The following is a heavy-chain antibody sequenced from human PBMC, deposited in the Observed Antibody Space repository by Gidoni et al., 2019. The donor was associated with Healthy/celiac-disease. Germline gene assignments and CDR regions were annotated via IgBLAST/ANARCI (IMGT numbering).Heavy chain of an antibody. CDR2: INPRGGST. J-gene: IGHJ6*02. CDR3: ARDSSSITSYYYYGMDV. D-gene: IGHD6-6*01. V-gene: IGHV1-46*01. CDR1: GYTLTSYY. Sequence: QVQLVQSGAEVKKPGASVKVSCKASGYTLTSYYMHWVRQAPGQGLEWMGIINPRGGSTSYAQKFQGRVTMTRDTSTSTVYMELSSLRSEDTAVYYCARDSSSITSYYYYGMDVWGQGTTVTVSS.